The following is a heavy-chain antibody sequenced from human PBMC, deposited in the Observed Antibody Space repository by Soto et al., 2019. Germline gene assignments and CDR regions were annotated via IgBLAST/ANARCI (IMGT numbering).Heavy chain of an antibody. V-gene: IGHV1-69*13. D-gene: IGHD6-19*01. CDR1: GGTFSSYA. CDR3: ARVSEQWPLYYFDY. Sequence: SVKVSCQASGGTFSSYAISWVRQAPGQGLEWMGGIIPIFGTANYAQKFQGRVTITADESTSTAYMELSSLRSEATAVYYCARVSEQWPLYYFDYWGQGTMVTVSS. J-gene: IGHJ4*02. CDR2: IIPIFGTA.